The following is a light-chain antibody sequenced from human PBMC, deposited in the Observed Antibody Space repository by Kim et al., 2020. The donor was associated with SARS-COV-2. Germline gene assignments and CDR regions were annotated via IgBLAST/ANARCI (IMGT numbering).Light chain of an antibody. CDR2: GAS. CDR1: RGISDL. CDR3: PQYNNFPYT. Sequence: SASEGGGVSSTCRASRGISDLLAWFQQKAGKAPESLIYGASHLQCGVPSKFSGSGSGTDFTLTISSLQPEDFATYYCPQYNNFPYTFGQGSKLEI. J-gene: IGKJ2*01. V-gene: IGKV1-16*02.